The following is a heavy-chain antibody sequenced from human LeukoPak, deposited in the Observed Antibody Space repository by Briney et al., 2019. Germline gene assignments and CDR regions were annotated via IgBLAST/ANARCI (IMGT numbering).Heavy chain of an antibody. CDR1: GGSISYDY. D-gene: IGHD2-21*02. J-gene: IGHJ4*02. CDR2: IHYSGAT. Sequence: PSETLPLTCTVSGGSISYDYWSWIRQSPGKRLEWIGYIHYSGATNYSPSLKSRVTISVDTSKNQFSLKLSSVTAADTALYSCATLRGASTAVFDSWGQGALVTVSS. V-gene: IGHV4-59*08. CDR3: ATLRGASTAVFDS.